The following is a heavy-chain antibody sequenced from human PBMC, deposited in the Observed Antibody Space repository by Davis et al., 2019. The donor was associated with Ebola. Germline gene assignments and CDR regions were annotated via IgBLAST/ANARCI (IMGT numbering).Heavy chain of an antibody. V-gene: IGHV3-23*01. Sequence: GESLKISCAASGFTFSNHAMSWVRQAPGKGLEWVSVISGSGASTNYADSVKGRFTISRDNSKNTLYLQMNSLRAEDTAVYYCARVRYYDSRGYFDYWGQGTLVTVSS. CDR3: ARVRYYDSRGYFDY. D-gene: IGHD3-22*01. CDR2: ISGSGAST. CDR1: GFTFSNHA. J-gene: IGHJ4*02.